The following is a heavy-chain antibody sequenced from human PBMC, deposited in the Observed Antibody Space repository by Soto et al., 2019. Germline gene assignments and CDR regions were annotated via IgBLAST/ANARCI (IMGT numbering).Heavy chain of an antibody. CDR1: GYTFTGYY. D-gene: IGHD3-10*01. V-gene: IGHV1-2*02. CDR2: INPNSGGT. Sequence: VQLVQSGAEVKKPGASVKVSCKASGYTFTGYYMHWVRQAPGQGLEWMGWINPNSGGTNYAQKFQGRVTMTRDTSISTAYMELSRLRSDDTAVYYCARVVQAYYYGSGSSAFDYWGQGTLVTVSS. CDR3: ARVVQAYYYGSGSSAFDY. J-gene: IGHJ4*02.